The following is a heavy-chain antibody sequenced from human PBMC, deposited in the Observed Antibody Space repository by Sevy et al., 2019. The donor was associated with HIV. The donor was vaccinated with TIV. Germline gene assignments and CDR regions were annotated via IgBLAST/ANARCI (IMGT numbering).Heavy chain of an antibody. CDR1: GFALETFW. CDR3: ATAPGTGY. V-gene: IGHV3-15*01. D-gene: IGHD3-10*01. Sequence: GGSLRLSCAASGFALETFWIHWVRQAPGKGLEWVGRIKSNHDGGTTDYAAPLEGRFTMSRDDSEIKIYLQINNLKIEDTAMYYCATAPGTGYWGQGTLVTVSS. CDR2: IKSNHDGGTT. J-gene: IGHJ4*02.